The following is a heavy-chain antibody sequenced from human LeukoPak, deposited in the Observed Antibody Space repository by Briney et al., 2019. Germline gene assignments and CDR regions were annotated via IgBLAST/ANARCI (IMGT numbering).Heavy chain of an antibody. CDR2: INWNGGRT. J-gene: IGHJ3*01. CDR1: GFPFEDYG. CDR3: ASPREPSGSSDDAFDF. Sequence: QPGGSLRLSYVASGFPFEDYGMNWVRQAPGKGLEWVSGINWNGGRTTYVDSVKGRFTISRDNAKNSLDLQMHSLRAEDTAFYYCASPREPSGSSDDAFDFWGQGTMVIVSS. D-gene: IGHD1-26*01. V-gene: IGHV3-20*03.